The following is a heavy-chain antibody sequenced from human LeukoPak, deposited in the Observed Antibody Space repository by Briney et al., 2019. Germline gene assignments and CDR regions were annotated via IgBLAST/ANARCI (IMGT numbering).Heavy chain of an antibody. D-gene: IGHD2-8*01. CDR2: IHPGDSET. CDR1: GFSFTSYW. Sequence: GESLKVSCKGSGFSFTSYWIAWVRQMPGKSLEWMGIIHPGDSETRYNPAFQGQVTISADKSNTTAYLQWSSLKASDTANYYCTRRQWTAYAIGDYWGQGTLVTVSS. V-gene: IGHV5-51*01. CDR3: TRRQWTAYAIGDY. J-gene: IGHJ4*02.